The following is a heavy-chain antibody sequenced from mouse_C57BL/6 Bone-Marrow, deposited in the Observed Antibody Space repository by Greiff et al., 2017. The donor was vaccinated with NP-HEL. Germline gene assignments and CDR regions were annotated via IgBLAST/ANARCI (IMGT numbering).Heavy chain of an antibody. CDR3: ARSGSITTVVATPFAY. Sequence: QVQLQQPGAELVKPGASVKLSCKASGYTFTSYWMQWVKQRPGQGLEWIGEIDPSDSYTNYNQKFKGKATLTVDTSSITAYMQLSSLTSEDSAVYYCARSGSITTVVATPFAYWGQGTLVTVSA. CDR2: IDPSDSYT. J-gene: IGHJ3*01. D-gene: IGHD1-1*01. CDR1: GYTFTSYW. V-gene: IGHV1-50*01.